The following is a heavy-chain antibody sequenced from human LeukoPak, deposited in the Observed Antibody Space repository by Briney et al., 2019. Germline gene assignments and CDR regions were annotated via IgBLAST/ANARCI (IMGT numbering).Heavy chain of an antibody. V-gene: IGHV1-69*13. J-gene: IGHJ6*03. Sequence: SVKVSCKASGYTFTSYGISWVRQAPGQGLEWMGGIIPIFGTANYAQKFQGRVTITADEPTSTAYMELSSLRSEDTAVYYCARGIGGYCSGGSCYYSHMDVWGKGTTVTISS. D-gene: IGHD2-15*01. CDR3: ARGIGGYCSGGSCYYSHMDV. CDR1: GYTFTSYG. CDR2: IIPIFGTA.